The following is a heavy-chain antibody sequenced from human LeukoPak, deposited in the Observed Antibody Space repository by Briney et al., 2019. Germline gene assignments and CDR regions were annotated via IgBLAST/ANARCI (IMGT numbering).Heavy chain of an antibody. CDR3: ARTYYYDSSGYYPFDY. CDR1: GYTFTSYG. D-gene: IGHD3-22*01. CDR2: ISAYNGNT. V-gene: IGHV1-18*01. J-gene: IGHJ4*02. Sequence: ASVKVSCKASGYTFTSYGISWVRQAPGQGLEWMGWISAYNGNTNYAQKLQGRVTMTTDTPTSTAYMELRSLGSDDTAVYYCARTYYYDSSGYYPFDYWGQGTLVTVSS.